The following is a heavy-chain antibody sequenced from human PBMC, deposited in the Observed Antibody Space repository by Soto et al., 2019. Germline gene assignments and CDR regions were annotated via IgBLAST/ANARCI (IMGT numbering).Heavy chain of an antibody. CDR1: GGSISSLSVY. Sequence: QLQLQESGPRLVKPSETLSLTCTVSGGSISSLSVYWVWIRQSPGQGMEWIGSISYSGNAYYNPSLWTRVTMSVDTSKRTFTRRLSSVTAADTAVYYGAKSYYGNPHDYGMDVWDQGAKVTVSS. CDR2: ISYSGNA. CDR3: AKSYYGNPHDYGMDV. J-gene: IGHJ6*02. V-gene: IGHV4-39*01. D-gene: IGHD3-16*01.